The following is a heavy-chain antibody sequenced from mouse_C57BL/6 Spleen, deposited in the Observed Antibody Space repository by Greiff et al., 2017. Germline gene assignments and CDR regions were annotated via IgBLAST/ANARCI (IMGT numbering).Heavy chain of an antibody. CDR3: ARRDLLGYYYAMDY. CDR2: IDPSDSYT. V-gene: IGHV1-69*01. J-gene: IGHJ4*01. Sequence: QVQLQQPGAELVMPGASVKLSCKASGYTFTSYWMHWVKQRPGQGLEWIGEIDPSDSYTNYNQKFKGKSTLTVDKSSSTAYMPLSSLTSEDAAVYYCARRDLLGYYYAMDYWGQGTSVTVSS. D-gene: IGHD2-1*01. CDR1: GYTFTSYW.